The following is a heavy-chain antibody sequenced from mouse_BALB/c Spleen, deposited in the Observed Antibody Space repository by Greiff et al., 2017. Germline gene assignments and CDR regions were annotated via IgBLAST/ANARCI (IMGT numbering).Heavy chain of an antibody. J-gene: IGHJ4*01. CDR3: ARCSGLYYAMDY. D-gene: IGHD6-1*01. Sequence: QVQLQQPGAELVKPGASVKLSCKASGYTFTSYWMHWVKQRPGQGLEWIGEINPSNGRTNYNEKFKSKATLTVYKSSSTAYMQLSSLTSEDSAVYYCARCSGLYYAMDYWGQGTSVTVSS. CDR2: INPSNGRT. V-gene: IGHV1S81*02. CDR1: GYTFTSYW.